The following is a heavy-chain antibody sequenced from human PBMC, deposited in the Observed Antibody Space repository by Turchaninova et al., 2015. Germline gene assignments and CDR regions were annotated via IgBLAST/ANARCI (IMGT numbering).Heavy chain of an antibody. CDR1: GDSVSSNTAA. CDR2: TYYRSKWYN. D-gene: IGHD5-12*01. V-gene: IGHV6-1*01. J-gene: IGHJ4*02. CDR3: ARGRGGYDPFDY. Sequence: QLQLQQSGPGLVKPSQTLPLTYSISGDSVSSNTAAWDWIRQSPSRGLEWLGRTYYRSKWYNDYAVSVKSRITINPDTSKNQFSLQLNSVTPEDTAVYYCARGRGGYDPFDYWGQGTLVTVSS.